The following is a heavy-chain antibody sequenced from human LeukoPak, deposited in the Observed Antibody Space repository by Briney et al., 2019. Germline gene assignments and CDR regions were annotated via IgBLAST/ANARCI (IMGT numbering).Heavy chain of an antibody. J-gene: IGHJ6*03. CDR3: ARRRAYYGSGSRYYYMDV. V-gene: IGHV4-39*01. Sequence: SETLSLTCTVSGDSISSTTYYWGWIRQPPGKGLEWIGSIYYSGSTLYNPSLKSRVTISVDTSKNQFSLRLTSVTAADTAVYYCARRRAYYGSGSRYYYMDVWGKGTTVTISS. D-gene: IGHD3-10*01. CDR2: IYYSGST. CDR1: GDSISSTTYY.